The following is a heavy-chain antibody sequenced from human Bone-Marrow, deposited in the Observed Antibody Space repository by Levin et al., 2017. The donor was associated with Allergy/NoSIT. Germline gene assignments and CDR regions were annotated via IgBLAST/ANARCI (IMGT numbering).Heavy chain of an antibody. CDR2: MSHDGSDK. J-gene: IGHJ4*02. CDR3: AKDSQDYFISAGYYYFDH. Sequence: GGSLRLSCVVSGFTFSHFAMHWVRHTPGKGLEWVAAMSHDGSDKYYADSVKGRFTISRDNSKQTLFLQMNRLRAEDTAVYYCAKDSQDYFISAGYYYFDHWGQGILVTVSS. V-gene: IGHV3-30*18. CDR1: GFTFSHFA. D-gene: IGHD3-9*01.